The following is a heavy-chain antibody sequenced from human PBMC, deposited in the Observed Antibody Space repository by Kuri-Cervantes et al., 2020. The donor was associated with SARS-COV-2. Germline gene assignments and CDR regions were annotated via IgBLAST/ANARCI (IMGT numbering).Heavy chain of an antibody. CDR3: ARGAAAVAAHFDY. CDR2: MNPNSGNT. V-gene: IGHV1-8*02. CDR1: GYTFTSYG. J-gene: IGHJ4*02. Sequence: ASVKVSCKASGYTFTSYGISWVRQAPGQGLEWMGWMNPNSGNTGYAQKFQGRVTMTRNTSISTAYMELSSLRSEDTVVSYCARGAAAVAAHFDYWGQGTLVTVSS. D-gene: IGHD6-19*01.